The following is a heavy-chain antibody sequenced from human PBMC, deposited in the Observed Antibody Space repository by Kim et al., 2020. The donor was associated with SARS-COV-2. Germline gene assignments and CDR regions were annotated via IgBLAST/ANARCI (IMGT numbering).Heavy chain of an antibody. V-gene: IGHV1-69*13. CDR3: ATTSDSSGYYRDDAFDI. CDR1: GGTFSSYA. CDR2: IIPIFGPA. J-gene: IGHJ3*02. Sequence: SVKVSCKASGGTFSSYAISWVRQAPGQGLEWMGGIIPIFGPANYAQKFQGRVTITADESTSTAYMELSSLRSEDTAVYYCATTSDSSGYYRDDAFDIWGQGTMVTVSS. D-gene: IGHD3-22*01.